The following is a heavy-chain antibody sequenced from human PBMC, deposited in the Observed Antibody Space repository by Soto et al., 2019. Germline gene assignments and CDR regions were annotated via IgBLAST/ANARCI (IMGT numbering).Heavy chain of an antibody. CDR3: AKVGCSGGSCYSTFNYYGMDV. CDR2: ISGSGGST. Sequence: EVQLLESGGGLVQPGGSLRLSCAASGFTFSSYAMRWVRQAPGKGLDWVSAISGSGGSTYYADSVKGRFTISRDNSKNTLYLQMNSLRAEDTAVYYCAKVGCSGGSCYSTFNYYGMDVWGQGTTVTVSS. D-gene: IGHD2-15*01. V-gene: IGHV3-23*01. J-gene: IGHJ6*02. CDR1: GFTFSSYA.